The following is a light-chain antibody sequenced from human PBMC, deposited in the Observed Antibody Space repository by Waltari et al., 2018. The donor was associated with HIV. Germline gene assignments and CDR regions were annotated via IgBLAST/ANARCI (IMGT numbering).Light chain of an antibody. J-gene: IGLJ3*02. CDR2: EAT. V-gene: IGLV2-8*01. CDR1: ISDVVGYNY. CDR3: SAYAGSNNWV. Sequence: QSALTQPPSASVSPGQSVTISCSGTISDVVGYNYVSWYQQYPGKAPKLMIYEATKRPSGVPDRFSGSKSDNTASLTVSGLQAEDEADYYCSAYAGSNNWVFGGGTKLTVL.